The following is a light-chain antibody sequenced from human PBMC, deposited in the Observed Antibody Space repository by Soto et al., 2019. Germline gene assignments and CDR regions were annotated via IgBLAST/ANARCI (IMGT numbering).Light chain of an antibody. Sequence: DIQMTQSPSSLSAYVGDRVTIPCRASQTVSTYLNWFQQTPGKAPKLLIYAASNLQSGVPSRFSGSGSGTEFTLTISRLQPEDLATYYCQQTYRTPHTFGQGTQLEIK. CDR1: QTVSTY. CDR2: AAS. J-gene: IGKJ2*01. V-gene: IGKV1-39*01. CDR3: QQTYRTPHT.